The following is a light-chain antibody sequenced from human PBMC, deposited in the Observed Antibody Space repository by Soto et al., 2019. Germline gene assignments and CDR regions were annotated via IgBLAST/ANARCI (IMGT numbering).Light chain of an antibody. CDR2: EGT. V-gene: IGLV2-23*01. Sequence: QWVPTHPGSVRRSPGHPITIACTGTTRDVGAYNLVSWYQRLPGKAPKLLIFEGTKRPSGVSSRFSGSKSGNTASLTIFGLRAEDEADHFCCSYAGGNTYVFGTGTKVTXL. CDR3: CSYAGGNTYV. CDR1: TRDVGAYNL. J-gene: IGLJ1*01.